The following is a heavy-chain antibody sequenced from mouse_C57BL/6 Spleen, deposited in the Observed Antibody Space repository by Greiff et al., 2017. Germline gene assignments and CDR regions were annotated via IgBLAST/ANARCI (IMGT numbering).Heavy chain of an antibody. Sequence: VQLKESEGGLVQPGSSMKLSCTASGFTFSDYYMAWVRQVPEKGLEWVANINYDGSSTYYLDSLKSRFIISRDNAKNILYLQMSSLKSEDTATYYCARATMGGYYFDYWGQGTTLTVSS. CDR3: ARATMGGYYFDY. D-gene: IGHD2-1*01. J-gene: IGHJ2*01. CDR2: INYDGSST. CDR1: GFTFSDYY. V-gene: IGHV5-16*01.